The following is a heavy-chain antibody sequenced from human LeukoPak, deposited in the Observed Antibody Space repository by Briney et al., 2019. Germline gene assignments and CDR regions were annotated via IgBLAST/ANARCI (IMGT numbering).Heavy chain of an antibody. CDR3: ARDFYGDYFGY. D-gene: IGHD4-17*01. J-gene: IGHJ4*02. Sequence: ASVKVSCKASGYTFTSYGISWVRQAPGQGLEWMGWISAYNGNTNYAQKLQGRVTMTTETSTSTAYMELRRLRSDGTAVYYCARDFYGDYFGYWGQGTLVTVSS. CDR2: ISAYNGNT. CDR1: GYTFTSYG. V-gene: IGHV1-18*01.